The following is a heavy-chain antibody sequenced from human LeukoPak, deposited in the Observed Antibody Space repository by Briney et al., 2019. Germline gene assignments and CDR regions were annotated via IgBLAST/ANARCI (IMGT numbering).Heavy chain of an antibody. CDR1: GFTFSSYG. CDR2: ISYDGSNK. J-gene: IGHJ4*02. CDR3: ARANYLGSCFDY. V-gene: IGHV3-30*03. D-gene: IGHD6-13*01. Sequence: GGSLRLSCAASGFTFSSYGMHWVRQAPGKGLEWVAVISYDGSNKCYADSVKGRFTISRDNSKNTLYLQINSLRAEDTAVYYCARANYLGSCFDYWGQGTLVTVSS.